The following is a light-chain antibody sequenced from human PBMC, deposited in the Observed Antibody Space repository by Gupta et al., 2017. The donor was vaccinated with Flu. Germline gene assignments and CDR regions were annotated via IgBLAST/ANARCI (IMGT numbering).Light chain of an antibody. V-gene: IGLV1-44*01. CDR1: SSNIGRYT. CDR3: VTWDDSLNGPV. Sequence: QSVLTQPPSASGTPGQRVTISCSGSSSNIGRYTVHWYHQAPGTATKRLIHRKTQRPSGVPDRFPGSKSGTSASLDIRGLQSEDDGKDYCVTWDDSLNGPVFGGGTRMTVL. J-gene: IGLJ3*02. CDR2: RKT.